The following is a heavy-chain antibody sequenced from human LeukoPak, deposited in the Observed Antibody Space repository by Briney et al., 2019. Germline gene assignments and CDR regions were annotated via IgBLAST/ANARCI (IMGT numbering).Heavy chain of an antibody. CDR3: AKSFRDYGDYLAFDI. CDR2: ISDSGGST. Sequence: GGTLRLSCAASGFTFSTYGMTWVRQSPGKWLEWVSSISDSGGSTYYADSIKGRFTISRDNSKNTLYLQMNSLRAEDTAVYYCAKSFRDYGDYLAFDIWGQGTMVTVSS. D-gene: IGHD4-17*01. CDR1: GFTFSTYG. J-gene: IGHJ3*02. V-gene: IGHV3-23*01.